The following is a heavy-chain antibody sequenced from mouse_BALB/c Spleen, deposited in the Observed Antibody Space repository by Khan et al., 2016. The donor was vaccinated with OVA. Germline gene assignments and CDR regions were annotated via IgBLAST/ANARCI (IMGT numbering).Heavy chain of an antibody. CDR2: RNTYTGEA. J-gene: IGHJ3*01. D-gene: IGHD2-10*02. CDR3: SRSYGNYWFAY. V-gene: IGHV9-3-1*01. CDR1: GYTLTDSG. Sequence: QIQLVQPGPELKKPGETVKISCKASGYTLTDSGMNWVKQAPGKGLKWMGWRNTYTGEATYADDFKGRFAYSLATSASTADLQINNLKTEDTATYFCSRSYGNYWFAYWGQGTLVTVSA.